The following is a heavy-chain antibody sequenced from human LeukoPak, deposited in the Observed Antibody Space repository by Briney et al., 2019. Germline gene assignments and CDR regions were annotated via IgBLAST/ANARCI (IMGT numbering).Heavy chain of an antibody. D-gene: IGHD6-13*01. CDR1: GFTFSSYA. CDR3: AKDQTGYSSSWYGWALDY. J-gene: IGHJ4*02. CDR2: ISGSGGST. V-gene: IGHV3-23*01. Sequence: GGSLRLSCAASGFTFSSYAMSWVRQAPGKGPEWVSAISGSGGSTYYADSVKGRFTISRDNSKNTLYLQMNSLRAEDTAVYYCAKDQTGYSSSWYGWALDYWGQGTLVTVSS.